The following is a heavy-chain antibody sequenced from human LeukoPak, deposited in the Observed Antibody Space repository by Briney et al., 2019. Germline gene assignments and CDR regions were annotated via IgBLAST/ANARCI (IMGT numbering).Heavy chain of an antibody. Sequence: SGTLSLTCAVSGGSISSSNWWSWVRQPPGKGLEWLGEIYHSGSTNYNPSLKRRVTISVDTSKNQFSLKLSSVTAADTAVYYCARHGNVLLWFGETNNWFDPWGQGTLVTVSS. J-gene: IGHJ5*02. CDR2: IYHSGST. CDR1: GGSISSSNW. D-gene: IGHD3-10*01. CDR3: ARHGNVLLWFGETNNWFDP. V-gene: IGHV4-4*02.